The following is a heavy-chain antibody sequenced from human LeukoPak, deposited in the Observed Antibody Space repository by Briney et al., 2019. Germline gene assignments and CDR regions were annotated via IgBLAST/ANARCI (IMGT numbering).Heavy chain of an antibody. CDR3: ARGGGYCSGGSCYGSLDAFDI. J-gene: IGHJ3*02. V-gene: IGHV4-39*07. CDR1: GGSVSRSPYY. CDR2: IYYSGST. D-gene: IGHD2-15*01. Sequence: PSETLSLTCTVSGGSVSRSPYYWGWIRQPPGKGLEWIGNIYYSGSTYYNPSLKSRVTISVDTSKNQFSLKLSSVTAADTAVYYCARGGGYCSGGSCYGSLDAFDIWGQGTLVTVSS.